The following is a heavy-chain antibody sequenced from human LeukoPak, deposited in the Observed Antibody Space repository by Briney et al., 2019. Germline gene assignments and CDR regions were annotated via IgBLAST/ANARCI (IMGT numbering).Heavy chain of an antibody. CDR1: GFTFSSYA. V-gene: IGHV3-33*08. D-gene: IGHD2-8*01. J-gene: IGHJ4*02. Sequence: PGGSLRLSCAASGFTFSSYAMHWVRQAPGKGLEWVAVIWYDGSNKYYADSVKGRFTISRDNSKNTLYLQMNSLRAEDTAVYYCARDAGYCTNGVCYTGDYWGQGTLVTVSS. CDR2: IWYDGSNK. CDR3: ARDAGYCTNGVCYTGDY.